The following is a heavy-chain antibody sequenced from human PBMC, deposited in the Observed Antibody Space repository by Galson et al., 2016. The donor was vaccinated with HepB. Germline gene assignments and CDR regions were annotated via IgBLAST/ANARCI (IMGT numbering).Heavy chain of an antibody. D-gene: IGHD3-3*01. CDR2: IYSGGVT. CDR3: AIELRFTGALFDY. CDR1: GFTVSGNY. V-gene: IGHV3-53*01. Sequence: SLRLSCAASGFTVSGNYMHWVRQAPGKGLECVSVIYSGGVTYYADSVEGRFTVSRDYSKNTLYLQMNSLRAEDTAVYYCAIELRFTGALFDYWGQGTLVTVSS. J-gene: IGHJ4*02.